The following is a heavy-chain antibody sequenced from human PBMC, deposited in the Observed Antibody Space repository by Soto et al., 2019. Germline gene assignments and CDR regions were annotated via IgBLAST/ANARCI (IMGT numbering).Heavy chain of an antibody. J-gene: IGHJ6*03. CDR2: VYYSGNT. CDR1: GGSISPYY. CDR3: ARKGAAASYAHYYMDV. V-gene: IGHV4-59*01. Sequence: QVQLQESGPGLVKPSETLSLTCTVSGGSISPYYWSWIRHPPGKGLEWIGYVYYSGNTNYNPSLESRVTISVDTSRTRFSLNLTSATAADTAVYYCARKGAAASYAHYYMDVWGRGTAVTVSS. D-gene: IGHD6-13*01.